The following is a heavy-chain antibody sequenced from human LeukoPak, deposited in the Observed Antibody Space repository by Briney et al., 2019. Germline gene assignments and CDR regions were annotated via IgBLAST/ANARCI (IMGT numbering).Heavy chain of an antibody. CDR2: ISGSGGST. Sequence: GGSLRLSCAASGFTFSSYAMSWVRQAPGKGLEWVSAISGSGGSTYYADSVKGRFTISRDNSKNTLYLQMNGLRAEDTAVYYCAKYRIRYFDWLFHYFDYWGQGTLVTVSP. D-gene: IGHD3-9*01. V-gene: IGHV3-23*01. CDR1: GFTFSSYA. CDR3: AKYRIRYFDWLFHYFDY. J-gene: IGHJ4*02.